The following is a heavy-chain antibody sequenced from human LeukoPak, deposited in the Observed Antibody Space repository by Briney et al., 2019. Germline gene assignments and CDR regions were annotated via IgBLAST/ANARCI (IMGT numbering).Heavy chain of an antibody. J-gene: IGHJ4*02. Sequence: AASVTVSCKASGYTFTSYYMHWVRQAPGQGLEWTGIINPSGGSTSYAQKFQGRVTMTRDTSTSTVYMELSSLRSEDTAVYYCARDILGKSHTAMVTPLGYWGQGTLVTVSS. CDR3: ARDILGKSHTAMVTPLGY. CDR2: INPSGGST. D-gene: IGHD5-18*01. V-gene: IGHV1-46*01. CDR1: GYTFTSYY.